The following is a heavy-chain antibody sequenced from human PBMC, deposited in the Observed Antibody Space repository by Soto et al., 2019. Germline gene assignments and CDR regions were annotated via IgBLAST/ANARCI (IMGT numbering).Heavy chain of an antibody. J-gene: IGHJ3*02. CDR1: GLTFSSYV. Sequence: GGSLRLSCTTSGLTFSSYVMNWVRQAPGKGLEWVSVCGTAGTTYYADSVKGRFTVSRDNSENTLYLQMNSLRADDTAVYYCATAPPGSWWASGAFHIWGQGTMVTVSS. D-gene: IGHD2-15*01. V-gene: IGHV3-23*01. CDR2: CGTAGTT. CDR3: ATAPPGSWWASGAFHI.